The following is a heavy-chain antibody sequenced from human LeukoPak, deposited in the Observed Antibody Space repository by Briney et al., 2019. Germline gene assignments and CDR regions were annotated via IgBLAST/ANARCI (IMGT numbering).Heavy chain of an antibody. Sequence: SETLSLTCAVYGGSFSGYYWSWIRQPPGKGLEWIGEINHSGSTNYNPSLKSRVTISVDTSKNQFSPKMSSLTAADTSVYYCASGGVGAPRHFDYWGQGTLVTVSS. D-gene: IGHD1-26*01. CDR3: ASGGVGAPRHFDY. CDR2: INHSGST. V-gene: IGHV4-34*01. J-gene: IGHJ4*02. CDR1: GGSFSGYY.